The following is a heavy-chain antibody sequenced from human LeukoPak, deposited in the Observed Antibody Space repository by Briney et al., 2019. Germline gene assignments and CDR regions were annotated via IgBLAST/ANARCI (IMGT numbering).Heavy chain of an antibody. CDR1: GGSLSGYY. CDR3: ARGLTGESGSYLTWFDP. CDR2: INHSGST. J-gene: IGHJ5*02. Sequence: SETLSLTCAVYGGSLSGYYWSWIRQPPGKGLEWIGEINHSGSTNYNPSLKSRVTISVDTSKNQFSLKLSSVTAADTAVYYCARGLTGESGSYLTWFDPWGQGTPVTVSS. V-gene: IGHV4-34*01. D-gene: IGHD1-26*01.